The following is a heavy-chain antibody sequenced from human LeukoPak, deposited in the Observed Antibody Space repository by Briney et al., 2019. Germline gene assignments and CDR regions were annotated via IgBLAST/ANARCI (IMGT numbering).Heavy chain of an antibody. CDR2: IHTSGNT. CDR1: GVSISSYN. CDR3: AKEAWGNLDC. V-gene: IGHV4-4*08. D-gene: IGHD3-16*01. J-gene: IGHJ4*02. Sequence: SETLSLTCTVSGVSISSYNWGWIRQPPGKGLEWIGYIHTSGNTHYNPSLKSRVTISIDTSKNHFSLKLSSVTAADTAVYYCAKEAWGNLDCWGQGTLVTVSS.